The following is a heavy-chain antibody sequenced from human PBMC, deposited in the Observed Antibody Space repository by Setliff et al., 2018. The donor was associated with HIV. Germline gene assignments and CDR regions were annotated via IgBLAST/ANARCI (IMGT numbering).Heavy chain of an antibody. Sequence: GESLKISCKGSEYSFTNNWIGWVRQMPGKGLEWMGIIYPGDSDIRYSPSFQGQVTISADKAISTAYLQWSSLKASDTGMYYCTTIGYCRGTTCRSAFDIWGQGTTVTVSS. J-gene: IGHJ3*02. CDR1: EYSFTNNW. CDR3: TTIGYCRGTTCRSAFDI. D-gene: IGHD2-2*03. V-gene: IGHV5-51*01. CDR2: IYPGDSDI.